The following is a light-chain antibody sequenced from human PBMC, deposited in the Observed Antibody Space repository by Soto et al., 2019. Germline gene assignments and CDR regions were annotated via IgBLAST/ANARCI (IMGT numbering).Light chain of an antibody. CDR1: QDINIY. CDR3: QQYDSRPIT. CDR2: DAS. V-gene: IGKV1-33*01. J-gene: IGKJ5*01. Sequence: DIQMTQSPSSLFASVVDRVTITCQATQDINIYLNWYQQKPGKAPNLLIYDASNLEIGVPSRFSGSGSGTHFTFTISSLQTEDIGTYYCQQYDSRPITFGRGTRLEIK.